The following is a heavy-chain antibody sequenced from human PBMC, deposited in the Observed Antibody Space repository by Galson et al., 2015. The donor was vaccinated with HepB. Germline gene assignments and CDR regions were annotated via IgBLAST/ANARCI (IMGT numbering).Heavy chain of an antibody. J-gene: IGHJ4*02. CDR3: ASRMGPIGVYYDTRGPFDY. CDR2: INHSGST. CDR1: GGSFSGYY. Sequence: ETLSLTCAVYGGSFSGYYWSWIRQPPGKGLEWIGEINHSGSTNYNPSLKSRVTISVDTSKNQFSLKLSSVTAADTAVYYCASRMGPIGVYYDTRGPFDYWGQGTLVTVSS. V-gene: IGHV4-34*01. D-gene: IGHD3-22*01.